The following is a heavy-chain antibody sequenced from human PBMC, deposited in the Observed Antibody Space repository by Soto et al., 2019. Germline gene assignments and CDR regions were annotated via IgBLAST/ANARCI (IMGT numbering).Heavy chain of an antibody. Sequence: PSETLSLTCTVSGGSISSYYWSWIRQPPGKGLEWIGYIYYSGSTNYNPSLKSRVTISVDTSKNQFSLKLSSVTAADTAVYYCARVGGEIWSGYYTAGGYYFDYWGQGTLVTVSS. J-gene: IGHJ4*02. CDR3: ARVGGEIWSGYYTAGGYYFDY. CDR2: IYYSGST. D-gene: IGHD3-3*01. CDR1: GGSISSYY. V-gene: IGHV4-59*01.